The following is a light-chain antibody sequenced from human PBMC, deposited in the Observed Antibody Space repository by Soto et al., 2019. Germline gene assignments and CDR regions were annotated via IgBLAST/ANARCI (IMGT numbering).Light chain of an antibody. CDR2: DAS. Sequence: EIVLTQSPGTLSLSPGERATLSCRASQSVSSYLAWYQQKPGQAPRLLIYDASNRATGIPARFSGSGSGTDFTLTISSLEPEDFAVYYCQQRSNWQITFGPGTKVDIK. CDR3: QQRSNWQIT. J-gene: IGKJ3*01. CDR1: QSVSSY. V-gene: IGKV3-11*01.